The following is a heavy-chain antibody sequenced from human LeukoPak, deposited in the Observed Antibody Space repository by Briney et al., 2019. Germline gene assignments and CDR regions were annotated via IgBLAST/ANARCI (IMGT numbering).Heavy chain of an antibody. J-gene: IGHJ6*04. CDR3: AREETSYYGSGSYHYYYGMDV. D-gene: IGHD3-10*01. Sequence: ASVKVSCKASGYTFTSYGISWVRQAPGQGLEWMGWISAHNGKTNYAQKLQGRVTMTTDTSTSTAYMELRSLRSDDTAVYYCAREETSYYGSGSYHYYYGMDVWGKGTTVTVSS. CDR1: GYTFTSYG. CDR2: ISAHNGKT. V-gene: IGHV1-18*04.